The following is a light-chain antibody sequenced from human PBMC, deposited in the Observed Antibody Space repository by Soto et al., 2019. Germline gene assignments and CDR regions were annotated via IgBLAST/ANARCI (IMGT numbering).Light chain of an antibody. CDR3: ASWDDTLDVV. CDR2: RNN. Sequence: QSVLTQPPSASGTPGQTVTISCSGSSSKIGSSYVFWYQQLPGTAPKLLIYRNNQRPSGVPDRFSGSKSGTSASLAISGLRSVDEVDYYCASWDDTLDVVFGGGTQLTVL. V-gene: IGLV1-47*01. CDR1: SSKIGSSY. J-gene: IGLJ2*01.